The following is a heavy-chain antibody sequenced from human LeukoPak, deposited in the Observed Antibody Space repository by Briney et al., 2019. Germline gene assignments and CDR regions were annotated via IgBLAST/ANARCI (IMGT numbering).Heavy chain of an antibody. CDR2: IIPILGIA. J-gene: IGHJ4*02. D-gene: IGHD3-10*01. Sequence: GASVKVSCKASGGTFSSHAISWARQAPGQGLEWMGRIIPILGIANYAQKFQGRVTITEDKSTSTAYMELSSLRSEDTAVYYCARHTPYGSGSYPEDYWGQGTLVTVSS. CDR3: ARHTPYGSGSYPEDY. V-gene: IGHV1-69*04. CDR1: GGTFSSHA.